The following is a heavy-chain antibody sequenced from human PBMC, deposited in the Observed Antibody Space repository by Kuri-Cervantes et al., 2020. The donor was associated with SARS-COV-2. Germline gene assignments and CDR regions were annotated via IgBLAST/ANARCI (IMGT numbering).Heavy chain of an antibody. CDR3: ARLGKNCTNGICNTYHYYYMDV. D-gene: IGHD2-8*01. CDR2: MYNSGTT. J-gene: IGHJ6*03. CDR1: GGSISSTNFY. Sequence: GSLRLSCTVSGGSISSTNFYWGWIRQPPGKGLEWIATMYNSGTTHYNASLKSRVTISVDTSKNQFSLNLGSVTAADTAVYYCARLGKNCTNGICNTYHYYYMDVWGKGTTVTVSS. V-gene: IGHV4-39*01.